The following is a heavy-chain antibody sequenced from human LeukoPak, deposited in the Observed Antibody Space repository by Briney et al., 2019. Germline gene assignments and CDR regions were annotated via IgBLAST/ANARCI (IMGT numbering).Heavy chain of an antibody. CDR3: AGVGALPLGYCSSTSCLDYYMDV. J-gene: IGHJ6*03. V-gene: IGHV1-69*01. D-gene: IGHD2-2*01. CDR1: GGTFSSYA. CDR2: IIPIFGTA. Sequence: SVKVSCKASGGTFSSYAISWVRQAPGQGLEWMGGIIPIFGTANYAQKFQGRVTIAADESTSTAYMELSSLRSEDTAVYYYAGVGALPLGYCSSTSCLDYYMDVWGKGTTVTVSS.